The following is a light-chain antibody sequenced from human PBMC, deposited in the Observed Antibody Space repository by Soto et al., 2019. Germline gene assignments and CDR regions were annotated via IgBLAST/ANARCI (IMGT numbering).Light chain of an antibody. J-gene: IGLJ1*01. CDR1: SSNIGSNT. CDR2: TND. V-gene: IGLV1-44*01. Sequence: QSVLTQPPSASGTPGQRVTISCSGSSSNIGSNTVNWYQQIPGTAPKLLIYTNDQRPSGVPDRFSGSKSGTSASLAISGLQSDDEADYFCAAWDVSLNTNVFATGTKVTVL. CDR3: AAWDVSLNTNV.